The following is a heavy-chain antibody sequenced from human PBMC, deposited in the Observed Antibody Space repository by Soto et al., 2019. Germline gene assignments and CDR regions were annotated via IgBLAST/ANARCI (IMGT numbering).Heavy chain of an antibody. CDR3: AKDFSSSWYEGVDY. D-gene: IGHD6-13*01. Sequence: EVQLLESGGGLVQPGGSLRLSCAASGFTFSSYAMSWVRQAPGKGLEWVSAISGSGGSTYYADSVKGRFTISRDNSKNTLHLQMNSLRAEDTAVYYCAKDFSSSWYEGVDYWGQGTLVTVSS. V-gene: IGHV3-23*01. J-gene: IGHJ4*02. CDR1: GFTFSSYA. CDR2: ISGSGGST.